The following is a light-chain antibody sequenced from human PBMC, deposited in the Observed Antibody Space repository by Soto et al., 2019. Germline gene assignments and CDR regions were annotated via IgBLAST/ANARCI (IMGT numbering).Light chain of an antibody. CDR2: EVS. CDR3: QQHINWPLT. J-gene: IGKJ4*01. Sequence: EIVLTQSPATLSLSPGERDTLSRLAIQTVSSSLAWDQQKPGQALRLLIYEVSNRATGIPARFSGSGSGADFTLTISSLEPGDFALYYCQQHINWPLTFGEGTKVDI. CDR1: QTVSSS. V-gene: IGKV3-11*01.